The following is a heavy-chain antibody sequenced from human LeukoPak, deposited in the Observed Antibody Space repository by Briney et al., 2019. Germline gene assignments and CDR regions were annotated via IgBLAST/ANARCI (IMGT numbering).Heavy chain of an antibody. CDR3: ARDLRQQLVNNWFDP. CDR2: TYYRSNWYN. Sequence: SQTLSLTCAISGDSVSSNSAAWNWIRQSPSRGLEWLGRTYYRSNWYNGYAVSVKSRLTINADTSKNQFSLKLYSVTAADTAVYYCARDLRQQLVNNWFDPWGQGTLVTVSS. D-gene: IGHD6-13*01. CDR1: GDSVSSNSAA. V-gene: IGHV6-1*01. J-gene: IGHJ5*02.